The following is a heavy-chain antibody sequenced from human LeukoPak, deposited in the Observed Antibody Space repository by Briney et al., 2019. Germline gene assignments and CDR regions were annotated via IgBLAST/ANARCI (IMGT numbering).Heavy chain of an antibody. CDR1: GYRFTELS. CDR3: TAGRAYSLLDF. Sequence: VASVMVSCKVSGYRFTELSRHWVRQAPGKGLEWLGGFDLVHGDTIYAQKFQGRVTMTEDTSTDTSYMELSSLGSEDTAVYFCTAGRAYSLLDFWGQGTLVIVSS. D-gene: IGHD5-18*01. CDR2: FDLVHGDT. J-gene: IGHJ4*02. V-gene: IGHV1-24*01.